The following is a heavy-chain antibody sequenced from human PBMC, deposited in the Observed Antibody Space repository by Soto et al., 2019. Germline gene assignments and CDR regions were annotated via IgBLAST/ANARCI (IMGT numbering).Heavy chain of an antibody. Sequence: PGGSLRLFCAASGFSFTTYAMHWVRQAPGKGLQYVAAISTDGGGTYYADSVKGRFTISRDNSKNTLYLQMGSLRGEDMAVYYCARYGSGSSYDHWGQGTLVTVSS. CDR1: GFSFTTYA. D-gene: IGHD3-10*01. V-gene: IGHV3-64*02. CDR3: ARYGSGSSYDH. CDR2: ISTDGGGT. J-gene: IGHJ5*02.